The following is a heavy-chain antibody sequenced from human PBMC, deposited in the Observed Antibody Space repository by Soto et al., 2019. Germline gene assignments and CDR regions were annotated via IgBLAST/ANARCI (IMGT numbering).Heavy chain of an antibody. CDR2: IYYSGST. CDR3: ARGSISSGPIRYYYYGMDV. J-gene: IGHJ6*02. D-gene: IGHD6-19*01. Sequence: QVQLQESGPGLVKPSQTLSLTCTVSGGSISSGGYYWSWIRQHPGKGLEWIGYIYYSGSTYYNPSLKSRVTISVDTSKNQFSLKLSSVTAADTAVYYCARGSISSGPIRYYYYGMDVWGQGTTVTVSS. CDR1: GGSISSGGYY. V-gene: IGHV4-31*03.